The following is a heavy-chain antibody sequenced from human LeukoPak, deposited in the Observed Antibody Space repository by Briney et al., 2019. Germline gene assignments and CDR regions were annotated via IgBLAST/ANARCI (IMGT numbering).Heavy chain of an antibody. J-gene: IGHJ4*02. D-gene: IGHD2-21*02. V-gene: IGHV4-39*01. Sequence: SETLSLACTVSGGSISSSFYYWGWIRQPPGKGLEWIGSIYYTGSTYYNPSLKSRVTISVDTSKNQFSLKLTSVTAADTAVYYCATAYCGGDRYWGGYWGQGTLVTVSS. CDR1: GGSISSSFYY. CDR3: ATAYCGGDRYWGGY. CDR2: IYYTGST.